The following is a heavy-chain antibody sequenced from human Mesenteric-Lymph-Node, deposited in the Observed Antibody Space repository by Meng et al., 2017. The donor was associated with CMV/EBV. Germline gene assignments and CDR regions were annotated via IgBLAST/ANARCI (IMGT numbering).Heavy chain of an antibody. CDR2: IYPGGSDT. Sequence: KVSCKGSGYSFTSYWIGWVRQMPGKGLEWMGIIYPGGSDTRYSPSFQGQVTISADKSISTAYLQWSSLKASDTAMYYCARLLGYCSNGVCTGFDYWGQGTLVTVSS. J-gene: IGHJ4*02. CDR1: GYSFTSYW. V-gene: IGHV5-51*01. CDR3: ARLLGYCSNGVCTGFDY. D-gene: IGHD2-8*01.